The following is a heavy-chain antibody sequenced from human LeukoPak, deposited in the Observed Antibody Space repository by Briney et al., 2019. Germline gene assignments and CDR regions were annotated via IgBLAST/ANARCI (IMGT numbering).Heavy chain of an antibody. D-gene: IGHD6-19*01. CDR1: GFTFSTYA. CDR2: ISASGGTT. Sequence: AGGSLRLSCAASGFTFSTYAVNWVRQAPGKGLEWVSAISASGGTTYYADSVKGRFSISRDNSKNTRYLQMNSLRAEDTAVYYCAKDRNGWPTNFDYWGQGTLVTVSS. V-gene: IGHV3-23*01. J-gene: IGHJ4*02. CDR3: AKDRNGWPTNFDY.